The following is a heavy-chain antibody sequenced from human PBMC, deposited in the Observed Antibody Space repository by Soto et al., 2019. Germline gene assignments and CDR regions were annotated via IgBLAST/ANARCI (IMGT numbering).Heavy chain of an antibody. CDR2: IKKDGNEK. CDR3: ARVKGESYLRMAFDI. CDR1: GFIFSNYW. J-gene: IGHJ3*02. V-gene: IGHV3-7*01. D-gene: IGHD1-26*01. Sequence: EVQLVESGGGLVQPGGSLRVSCAASGFIFSNYWMTWVRQAPGKGLEWVANIKKDGNEKYSVDSVKGRFTISRDNAKNLRYLQMNSLRAEDTAVYYCARVKGESYLRMAFDIWGEGTMVTVSS.